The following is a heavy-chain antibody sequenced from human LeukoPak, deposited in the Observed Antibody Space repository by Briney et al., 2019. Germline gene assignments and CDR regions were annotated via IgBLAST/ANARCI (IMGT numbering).Heavy chain of an antibody. CDR2: ISSSGGST. CDR1: GFTFSSYA. Sequence: PGGSLRLSCAASGFTFSSYAMSWVRQAPGKGLEWVSAISSSGGSTYYADSVKGRFTISRDNSKNTLYLQMNSLRAEDTAVYYCAKGSGSHYYYYYGMDVWGQGTTVTVSS. D-gene: IGHD3-10*01. CDR3: AKGSGSHYYYYYGMDV. V-gene: IGHV3-23*01. J-gene: IGHJ6*02.